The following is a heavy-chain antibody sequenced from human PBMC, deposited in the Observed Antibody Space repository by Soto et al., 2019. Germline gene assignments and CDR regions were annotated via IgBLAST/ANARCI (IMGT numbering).Heavy chain of an antibody. D-gene: IGHD3-22*01. CDR2: INAGNGNT. Sequence: ASVKVSCKASGYTFTSYAMHWVRQAPGQRLEWMGWINAGNGNTKYSQKFQGRVTITRDTSASTAYMELSSLRSEDTAVYYCARGDYYDSSGYYYVVPGFDPWGQGTLVTVS. V-gene: IGHV1-3*01. CDR1: GYTFTSYA. J-gene: IGHJ5*02. CDR3: ARGDYYDSSGYYYVVPGFDP.